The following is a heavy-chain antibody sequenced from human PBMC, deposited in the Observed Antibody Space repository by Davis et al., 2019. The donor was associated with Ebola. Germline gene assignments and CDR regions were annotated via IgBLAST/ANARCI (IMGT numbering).Heavy chain of an antibody. V-gene: IGHV3-73*01. CDR2: IRSKANSYAT. Sequence: GESLKISCAASGFTFSGSAMHWVRQASGKGLEWVGRIRSKANSYATAYAASVKGRFTISRDDSKNTAYLQMNSLKTEDTAVYYCTRLSSGSGAAPLRVDWGQGTLVTVSS. CDR1: GFTFSGSA. CDR3: TRLSSGSGAAPLRVD. J-gene: IGHJ4*02. D-gene: IGHD3-10*01.